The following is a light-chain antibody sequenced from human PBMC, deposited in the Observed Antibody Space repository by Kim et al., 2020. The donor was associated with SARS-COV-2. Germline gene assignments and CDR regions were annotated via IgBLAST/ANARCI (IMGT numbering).Light chain of an antibody. CDR3: QQSHSTPRT. V-gene: IGKV1-39*01. CDR2: AAS. CDR1: QSISSY. J-gene: IGKJ1*01. Sequence: DIQMTQSPSSLSASVRDRVTITCRTSQSISSYLNWYQQKPGKAPKFLIYAASNLQSGVPSRFSGSGSGTDFTLTITSLQPEDFATYYCQQSHSTPRTFGQGTKVDIK.